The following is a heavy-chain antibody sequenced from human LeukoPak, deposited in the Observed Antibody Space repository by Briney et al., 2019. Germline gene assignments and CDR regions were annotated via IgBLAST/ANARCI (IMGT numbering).Heavy chain of an antibody. Sequence: GGSLRLSCAASGFTFSSYEMNWVRQAPGKGLEWVSYIRSSGSTIYYADSVKGRFTISRDNAKNSLYLQMNSLRAEDTAVYYCARGRWLQPLDYWGQGTLVTVSS. CDR1: GFTFSSYE. J-gene: IGHJ4*01. CDR3: ARGRWLQPLDY. D-gene: IGHD5-24*01. V-gene: IGHV3-48*03. CDR2: IRSSGSTI.